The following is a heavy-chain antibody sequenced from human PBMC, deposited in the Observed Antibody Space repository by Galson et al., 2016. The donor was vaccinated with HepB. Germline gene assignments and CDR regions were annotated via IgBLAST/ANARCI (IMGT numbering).Heavy chain of an antibody. CDR3: TRDIAAFGGVME. V-gene: IGHV3-74*01. D-gene: IGHD3-16*01. CDR1: GFTFTTYW. Sequence: SLRLSCAASGFTFTTYWMHWVRQAPGKGLVWVSRINLDGSTTTYADSVKGRFTISRDSAKNTLYLQRNSVRAEDTAVYYCTRDIAAFGGVMEWGQGTLVTISS. CDR2: INLDGSTT. J-gene: IGHJ4*02.